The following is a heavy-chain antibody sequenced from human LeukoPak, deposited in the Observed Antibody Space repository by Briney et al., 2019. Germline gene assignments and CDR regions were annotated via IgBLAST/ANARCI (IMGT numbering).Heavy chain of an antibody. J-gene: IGHJ6*03. CDR3: AKDSPGPYYYMDV. V-gene: IGHV3-23*01. CDR2: ISGSGGST. D-gene: IGHD1-1*01. Sequence: GGTLRLSCAASGFTFSSYGMSWVRQAPGKGLEWVSAISGSGGSTYYADSVKGRFTISRDNSKNTLYLQMNSLRAEDTAVYYCAKDSPGPYYYMDVWGKGTTVTISS. CDR1: GFTFSSYG.